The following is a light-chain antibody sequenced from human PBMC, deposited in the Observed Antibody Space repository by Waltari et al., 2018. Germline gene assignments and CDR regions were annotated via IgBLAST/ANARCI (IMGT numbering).Light chain of an antibody. CDR1: SSHIWNNY. CDR3: GTWDSSLSAAV. V-gene: IGLV1-51*02. Sequence: QSVLTQPPSVSAAPGQKVTISCSGSSSHIWNNYVSSYQQLPGTAPKLLIYENNKRPSGIPDRFSGSKSGTSATLGITGLQTGDEADYYCGTWDSSLSAAVFGGGTQLTVL. CDR2: ENN. J-gene: IGLJ7*01.